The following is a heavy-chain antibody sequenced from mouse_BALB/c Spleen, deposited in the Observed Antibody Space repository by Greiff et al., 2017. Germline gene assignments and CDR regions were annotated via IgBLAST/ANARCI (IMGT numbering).Heavy chain of an antibody. CDR3: ARLGYDYAMDY. Sequence: VQLQQSGPELVKPGASVKMSCKASGYTFTSYVMHWVKQKPGQGLEWIGYINPYNDGTKYNEKFKGKATLTSDKSSSTAYMELSSLTSEDSAVYCCARLGYDYAMDYWGQGTSVTVSS. D-gene: IGHD2-2*01. J-gene: IGHJ4*01. CDR1: GYTFTSYV. CDR2: INPYNDGT. V-gene: IGHV1-14*01.